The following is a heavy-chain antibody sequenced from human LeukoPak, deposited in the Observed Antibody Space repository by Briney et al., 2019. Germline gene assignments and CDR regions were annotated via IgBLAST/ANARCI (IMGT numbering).Heavy chain of an antibody. CDR1: GFTFSSYA. CDR2: ISGSGGHT. D-gene: IGHD3-22*01. CDR3: AKFRYHSNDNNYLDFNY. V-gene: IGHV3-23*01. J-gene: IGHJ4*02. Sequence: GGSLTLSCAASGFTFSSYAMGWVRQAPGKGPDWVSSISGSGGHTYFADSVRGRFTISRDNSKNTLDLQMNSLKVEDTAVYYCAKFRYHSNDNNYLDFNYWGQGTLVTVSS.